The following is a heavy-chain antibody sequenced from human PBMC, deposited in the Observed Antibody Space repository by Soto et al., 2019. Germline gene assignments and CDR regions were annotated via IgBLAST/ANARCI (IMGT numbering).Heavy chain of an antibody. V-gene: IGHV4-39*01. Sequence: SSETLSLTCTVSGGSISSSSYYWGWIRRPPGKGLEWIGSIYYSGSTYYNPSLKSRVTISVDTSKNQFSLKLSSVTAADTAVYYCARIPYAVYYFDHWGQGTLVTVSS. D-gene: IGHD2-2*01. CDR1: GGSISSSSYY. J-gene: IGHJ4*02. CDR3: ARIPYAVYYFDH. CDR2: IYYSGST.